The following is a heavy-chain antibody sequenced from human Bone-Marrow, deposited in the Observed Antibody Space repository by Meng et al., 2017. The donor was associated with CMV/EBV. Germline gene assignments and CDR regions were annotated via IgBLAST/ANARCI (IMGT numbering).Heavy chain of an antibody. D-gene: IGHD3-22*01. CDR1: GFTFSSYA. J-gene: IGHJ4*02. CDR3: AKPPPHYYDTSGYQLGSFYFDY. Sequence: GSLRLSCAASGFTFSSYAMSWVRQAPGKGLEWVSAISGSGGSTYYADSVKGRFTISRDNSKNTLYLQMNSLRAEDTAVYYCAKPPPHYYDTSGYQLGSFYFDYWGQGTLVTVSS. CDR2: ISGSGGST. V-gene: IGHV3-23*01.